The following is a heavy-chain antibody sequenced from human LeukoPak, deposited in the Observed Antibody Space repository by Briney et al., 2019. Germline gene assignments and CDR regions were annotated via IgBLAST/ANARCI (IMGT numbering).Heavy chain of an antibody. Sequence: SETLSLTCTVSGGSISGTSYFWGWIRQPPGKGLEWIGNVYYSGSTYYHPSLKSRVTVSVDTSKNQFSLNLSSVTGADTAVYYCARLFPHRSGSQWGQGTLVTVSS. CDR2: VYYSGST. CDR3: ARLFPHRSGSQ. J-gene: IGHJ4*02. CDR1: GGSISGTSYF. D-gene: IGHD3-10*01. V-gene: IGHV4-39*01.